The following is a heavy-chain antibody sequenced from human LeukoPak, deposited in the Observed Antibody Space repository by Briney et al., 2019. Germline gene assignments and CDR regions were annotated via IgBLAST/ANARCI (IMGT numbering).Heavy chain of an antibody. Sequence: ASVKVSCQASGCTFTNYYIHGVRQAAGRGVEWLGISNPSGDSTTYAQKFQGRVTMTRDTSTSTVYMDLSSLRSEDTAVYYCARWTTTFLDYWGQGTLVTVSS. V-gene: IGHV1-46*01. CDR2: SNPSGDST. CDR1: GCTFTNYY. CDR3: ARWTTTFLDY. J-gene: IGHJ4*02. D-gene: IGHD1-1*01.